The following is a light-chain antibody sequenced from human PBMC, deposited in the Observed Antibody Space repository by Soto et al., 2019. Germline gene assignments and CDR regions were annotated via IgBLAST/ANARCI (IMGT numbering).Light chain of an antibody. J-gene: IGKJ5*01. CDR2: GAS. Sequence: EIVLTQSPGNLSLSPGERATLSCRASQSVSSSYLAWYQQKPGQAPRLLIYGASSRATGIPDRFRGSGSGTDFTLTISRLEPEDFAVYYCQQCGSSSTFGQGTRLEIK. CDR3: QQCGSSST. CDR1: QSVSSSY. V-gene: IGKV3-20*01.